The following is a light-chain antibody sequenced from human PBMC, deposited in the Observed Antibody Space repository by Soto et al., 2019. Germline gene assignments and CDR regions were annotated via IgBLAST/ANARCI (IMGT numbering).Light chain of an antibody. CDR1: SSDVGGYNY. V-gene: IGLV2-14*03. Sequence: QSALTQPASVSGSPGQSITISCTGTSSDVGGYNYVSWFQHHPGKAPKLMIYDVSNRPSGVSNRFSGSKSGNTASLTISGLLAEDEADYYCRSYTTSSPLDVFGTGTKVTVL. CDR2: DVS. J-gene: IGLJ1*01. CDR3: RSYTTSSPLDV.